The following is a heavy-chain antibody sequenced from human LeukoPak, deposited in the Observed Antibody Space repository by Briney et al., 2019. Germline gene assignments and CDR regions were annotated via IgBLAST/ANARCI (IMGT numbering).Heavy chain of an antibody. CDR1: NYSVSNSLY. J-gene: IGHJ6*03. D-gene: IGHD4-17*01. CDR2: IYRSGST. CDR3: ARGTYGYYMDV. V-gene: IGHV4-38-2*02. Sequence: PSETLSLTCSGSNYSVSNSLYWGWLRQPPGKGLEWIGSIYRSGSTFYNPSLKSRVTISLDTSKNKFSLKLTSVTAADTAVYFRARGTYGYYMDVWGKGTTVTVSS.